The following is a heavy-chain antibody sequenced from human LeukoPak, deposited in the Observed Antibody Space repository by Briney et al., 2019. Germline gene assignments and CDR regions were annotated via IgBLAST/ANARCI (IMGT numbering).Heavy chain of an antibody. CDR2: IIPILGIA. D-gene: IGHD3-10*01. CDR3: ARDGGSGSP. Sequence: SVKVSCKASGGTFSSYAVSWVRQAPGQGLEWMGRIIPILGIANYAQKFQGRVTITADKSTSTAYMELSSLRSEDTAVYYCARDGGSGSPWGQGTLVTVSS. J-gene: IGHJ5*02. V-gene: IGHV1-69*04. CDR1: GGTFSSYA.